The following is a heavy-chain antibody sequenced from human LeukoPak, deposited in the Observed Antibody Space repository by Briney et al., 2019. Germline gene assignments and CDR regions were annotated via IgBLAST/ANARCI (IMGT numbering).Heavy chain of an antibody. CDR3: ARVWGSGGNYFDY. V-gene: IGHV4-30-2*01. Sequence: SETLSLTCAVSGGSISSGGYSWSWIRQPPGKGLEWIGYIYHSGSTYYNPSLKSRVTISVDRSKNQFSLKLSSVSAADTAVYYCARVWGSGGNYFDYWGQGILVTVSS. D-gene: IGHD3-16*01. CDR2: IYHSGST. CDR1: GGSISSGGYS. J-gene: IGHJ4*02.